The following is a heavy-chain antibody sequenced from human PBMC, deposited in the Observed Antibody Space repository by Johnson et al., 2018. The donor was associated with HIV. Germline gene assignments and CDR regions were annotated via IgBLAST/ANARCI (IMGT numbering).Heavy chain of an antibody. D-gene: IGHD1-26*01. CDR2: IKQDGSEK. J-gene: IGHJ3*02. Sequence: EVQLVESGGGLVQPGGSLRVSCAASGFTFSSFWMTWVRQAPGKGLEWVANIKQDGSEKYYVDSVKGRFTISRDNTENSLYLQMYSLRVKDTAVYYCAKTSGSYSPRGRGAFDIWGQGTMVTVSS. V-gene: IGHV3-7*05. CDR1: GFTFSSFW. CDR3: AKTSGSYSPRGRGAFDI.